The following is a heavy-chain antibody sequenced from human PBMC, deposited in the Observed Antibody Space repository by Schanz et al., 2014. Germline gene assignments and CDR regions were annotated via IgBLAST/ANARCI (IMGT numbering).Heavy chain of an antibody. CDR1: GFTFDDFG. Sequence: EVYLVESGGDLVQPGKSLRLSCAASGFTFDDFGMHWVRQAPGKALEWVSGISWNSVSIGYADSVKGRFTISRDNAKNSLYLQMSSLRVDDTAFDFCAKVRGDQRGEFDSWGQGTLVTVSS. D-gene: IGHD3-16*01. CDR2: ISWNSVSI. V-gene: IGHV3-9*01. J-gene: IGHJ4*02. CDR3: AKVRGDQRGEFDS.